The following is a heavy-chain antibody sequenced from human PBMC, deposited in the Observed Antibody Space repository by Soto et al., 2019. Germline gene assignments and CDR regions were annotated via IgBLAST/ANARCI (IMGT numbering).Heavy chain of an antibody. J-gene: IGHJ4*02. CDR3: ASAQLVGYYFDS. CDR1: GGSITSDNYS. CDR2: IYYSGST. Sequence: PSETLSLTCTVSGGSITSDNYSWTWIRQPPGKGLEWLGYIYYSGSTYYNPSLKSRVTISVDKAKNQLSLRLSSVTAADTAVYYCASAQLVGYYFDSWGQGTRVTGS. V-gene: IGHV4-30-4*08. D-gene: IGHD2-2*01.